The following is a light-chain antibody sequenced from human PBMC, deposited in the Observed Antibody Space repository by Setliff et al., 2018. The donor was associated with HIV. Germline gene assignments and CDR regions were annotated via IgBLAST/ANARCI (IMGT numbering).Light chain of an antibody. CDR1: NSNIGAGPQ. V-gene: IGLV1-40*01. CDR2: GST. Sequence: STGSNSNIGAGPQVHWYQHLPGTAPKLLVYGSTNRPSGVPDRFSGSKSGTSASLAITGLQAEDEADYYCQTYGTSLHIYVFGTGTKVTVL. J-gene: IGLJ1*01. CDR3: QTYGTSLHIYV.